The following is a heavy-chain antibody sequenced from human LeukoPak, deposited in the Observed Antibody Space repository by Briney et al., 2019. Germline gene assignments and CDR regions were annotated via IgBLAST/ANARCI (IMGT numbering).Heavy chain of an antibody. V-gene: IGHV5-51*01. CDR3: ARPTASYCGGDCYPYY. J-gene: IGHJ4*02. D-gene: IGHD2-21*02. CDR2: IYPGDSDT. CDR1: GYSFTSYW. Sequence: VESLKISCKGSGYSFTSYWIGWVRQMPGKGLEWMGIIYPGDSDTRYSPSFQGQVTISADKSISTAYLQWSSLKASDTAMYYCARPTASYCGGDCYPYYWGQGTLVTVSS.